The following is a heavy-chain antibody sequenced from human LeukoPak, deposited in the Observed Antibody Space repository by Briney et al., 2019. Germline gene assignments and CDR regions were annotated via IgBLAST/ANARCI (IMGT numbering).Heavy chain of an antibody. Sequence: VGSLSLSCAASGFTFSSYSMNWVRQAPGKGLEWVSSISSSSSYIYYADSVKGRFTISSDNAKNSLDLQMNSLRAEDTALFYWARVMLWGQGTLVTVSS. J-gene: IGHJ4*02. CDR3: ARVML. CDR2: ISSSSSYI. V-gene: IGHV3-21*01. CDR1: GFTFSSYS. D-gene: IGHD2-8*01.